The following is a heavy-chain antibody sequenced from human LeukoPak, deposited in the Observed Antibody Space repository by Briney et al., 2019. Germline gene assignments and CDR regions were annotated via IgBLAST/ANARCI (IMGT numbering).Heavy chain of an antibody. D-gene: IGHD3-9*01. CDR1: AFTFSSHS. Sequence: RGSLRLSVAASAFTFSSHSLNWGRPAPGHVQEWASYISSSSSTIYYADSVKGRFTISRDNAKNSLYLQMNSLRAEDTAVYYCATGPLLTGYYDYWGQGTLVTVSS. CDR3: ATGPLLTGYYDY. CDR2: ISSSSSTI. J-gene: IGHJ4*02. V-gene: IGHV3-48*01.